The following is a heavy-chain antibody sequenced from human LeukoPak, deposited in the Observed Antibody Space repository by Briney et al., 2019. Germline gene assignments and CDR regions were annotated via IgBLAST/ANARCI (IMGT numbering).Heavy chain of an antibody. Sequence: SETLSLTCTVSGGSISSYYWSWIRQPPGKGLEWIGYIYYSGSTNHNPSLKSRVTISVDTSKNQFSLKLSSVTAADTAVYYCARHPGPSLEWLPQHYYYYYMDVWGKGTTVTVSS. V-gene: IGHV4-59*08. D-gene: IGHD3-3*01. CDR2: IYYSGST. CDR3: ARHPGPSLEWLPQHYYYYYMDV. CDR1: GGSISSYY. J-gene: IGHJ6*03.